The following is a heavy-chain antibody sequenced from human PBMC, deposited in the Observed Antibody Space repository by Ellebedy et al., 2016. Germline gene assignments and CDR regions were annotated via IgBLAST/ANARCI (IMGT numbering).Heavy chain of an antibody. CDR3: ARDRRCGGDCYYPRAFDY. D-gene: IGHD2-21*02. V-gene: IGHV3-21*01. J-gene: IGHJ4*02. CDR1: GFTFSSYS. Sequence: GGSLRLSXAASGFTFSSYSMNWVRQAPGKGLEWVSSISSSSSYIYYADSVKGRFTISRDNAKNSLYLQMNSLRAEDTAVYYCARDRRCGGDCYYPRAFDYWGQGTLVTVSS. CDR2: ISSSSSYI.